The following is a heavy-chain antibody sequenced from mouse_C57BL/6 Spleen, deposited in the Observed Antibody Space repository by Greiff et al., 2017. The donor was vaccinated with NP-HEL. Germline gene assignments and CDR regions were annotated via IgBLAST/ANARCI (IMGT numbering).Heavy chain of an antibody. CDR2: IDPENGDT. Sequence: VQLKQSGAELVRPGASVKLSCTASGFNIKDDYMHWVKQRPEQGLEWIGWIDPENGDTEYASKFQGKATITADTSSNTAYLQLSSLTSEDTAVYYCTTGDGYYLLFAYWGQGTLVTVSA. CDR1: GFNIKDDY. V-gene: IGHV14-4*01. J-gene: IGHJ3*01. D-gene: IGHD2-3*01. CDR3: TTGDGYYLLFAY.